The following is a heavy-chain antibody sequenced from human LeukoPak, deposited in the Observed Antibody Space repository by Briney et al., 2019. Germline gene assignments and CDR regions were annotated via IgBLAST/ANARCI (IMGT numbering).Heavy chain of an antibody. CDR3: AKDLSSSWYVGYFDY. D-gene: IGHD6-13*01. Sequence: GGSLRLSCAASGFTFSSYGMHWVRQAPGKGLEWVAFIRYDGSNKYYADSVKGRFTISRDNSKNTLYLQMNSLRAEDTAVYYCAKDLSSSWYVGYFDYWGQGTLVTVSS. CDR1: GFTFSSYG. V-gene: IGHV3-30*02. J-gene: IGHJ4*02. CDR2: IRYDGSNK.